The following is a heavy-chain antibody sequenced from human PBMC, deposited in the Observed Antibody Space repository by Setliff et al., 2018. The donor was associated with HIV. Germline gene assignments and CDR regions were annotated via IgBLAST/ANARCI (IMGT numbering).Heavy chain of an antibody. CDR3: LLPCTSGWHNWADP. J-gene: IGHJ5*02. D-gene: IGHD2-8*01. CDR1: GFIFSNFA. CDR2: IWYDGSNK. V-gene: IGHV3-33*08. Sequence: GGSMRLSCAASGFIFSNFAMHWVRQAPGKGLEWVAIIWYDGSNKYYADSVKGRFTISRDNSKNTLYLQMSSLRAEDTAMYYCLLPCTSGWHNWADPGGQGT.